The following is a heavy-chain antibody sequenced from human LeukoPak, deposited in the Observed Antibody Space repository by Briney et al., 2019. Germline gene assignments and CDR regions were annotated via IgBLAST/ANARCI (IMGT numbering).Heavy chain of an antibody. D-gene: IGHD3-10*01. CDR1: GGSVSSADYY. CDR2: INHSGST. Sequence: SETLSLTCTVSGGSVSSADYYWSWIRQPPGKGLEWIGEINHSGSTNYNPSLKSRVTISVDTSKNQFSLKLSSVTAADTAVYYCARAPSYYYGSGSYYGYWGQGTLVTVSS. CDR3: ARAPSYYYGSGSYYGY. V-gene: IGHV4-34*01. J-gene: IGHJ4*02.